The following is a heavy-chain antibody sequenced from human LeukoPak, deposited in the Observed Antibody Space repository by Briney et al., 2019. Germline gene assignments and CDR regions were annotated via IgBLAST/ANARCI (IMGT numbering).Heavy chain of an antibody. J-gene: IGHJ4*02. CDR1: GFTFSSYA. Sequence: GRSLRLSCAASGFTFSSYAMHWVRQAPGKGLEWVAFIRYDGSNRYYADSVKGRFTISRDNSKNTLYLQMNSLRAEDTAVYYCATSRGSWPDYFDYWGQGTLVTVSS. CDR3: ATSRGSWPDYFDY. D-gene: IGHD6-13*01. V-gene: IGHV3-33*08. CDR2: IRYDGSNR.